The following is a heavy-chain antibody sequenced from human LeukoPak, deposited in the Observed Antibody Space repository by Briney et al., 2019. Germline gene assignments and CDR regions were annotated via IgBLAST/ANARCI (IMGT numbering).Heavy chain of an antibody. Sequence: ASVKVSCKASGGTFSSYAISWVRQAPGQGLEWMGGIIPIFGTANYAQKFQGRVTITADESTSTAYMELSSLRSEGTAVYYCARDQHSSGWFDYWGQGTLVTVSS. V-gene: IGHV1-69*13. CDR1: GGTFSSYA. CDR2: IIPIFGTA. CDR3: ARDQHSSGWFDY. D-gene: IGHD6-19*01. J-gene: IGHJ4*02.